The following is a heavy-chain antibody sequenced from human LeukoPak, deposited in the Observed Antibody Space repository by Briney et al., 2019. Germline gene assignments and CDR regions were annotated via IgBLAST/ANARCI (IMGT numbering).Heavy chain of an antibody. J-gene: IGHJ3*02. V-gene: IGHV3-66*01. D-gene: IGHD2-21*02. Sequence: GGSLRLSCAASGFTFSSYSMNWVRQAPGKGLEWVSVLYSGGGTYYADSLKGRFTISRDNSKNTLYLQMNSLRAEDTAVYYCARDGTCGGACKGAFDIWGQGTMVTVSS. CDR3: ARDGTCGGACKGAFDI. CDR1: GFTFSSYS. CDR2: LYSGGGT.